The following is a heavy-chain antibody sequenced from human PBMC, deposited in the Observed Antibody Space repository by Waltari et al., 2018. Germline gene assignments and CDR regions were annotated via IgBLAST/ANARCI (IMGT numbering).Heavy chain of an antibody. Sequence: QVQLQESGPGLVKPSETLSLTCAVSGYSISSGYYWGWIRQPPGKGLEWIGSIYHSGSTYYNPSLKSRVTISVDTSKNQFSLKRSSVTAADTAVYYCARVSWELLFFDYWGQGTLVTVSS. CDR1: GYSISSGYY. D-gene: IGHD1-26*01. CDR3: ARVSWELLFFDY. V-gene: IGHV4-38-2*01. J-gene: IGHJ4*02. CDR2: IYHSGST.